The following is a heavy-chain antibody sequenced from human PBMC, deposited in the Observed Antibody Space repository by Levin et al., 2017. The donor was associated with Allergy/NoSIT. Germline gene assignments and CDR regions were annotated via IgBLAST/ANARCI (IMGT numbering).Heavy chain of an antibody. CDR3: AKDSEADGYISGAFDI. V-gene: IGHV3-23*01. Sequence: PGGSLRLSCAASGFTFSSYAMTWVRQAPGKGLEWVSVISGSGSSTYYADSVKGRFTISRDTSKNTLYLQMNGLRAEDTAVYFCAKDSEADGYISGAFDIWGQGTRVTVSS. J-gene: IGHJ3*02. D-gene: IGHD5-24*01. CDR2: ISGSGSST. CDR1: GFTFSSYA.